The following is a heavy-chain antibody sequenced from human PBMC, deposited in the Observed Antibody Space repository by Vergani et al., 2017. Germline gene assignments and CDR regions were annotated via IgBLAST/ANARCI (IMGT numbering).Heavy chain of an antibody. V-gene: IGHV4-31*11. J-gene: IGHJ6*03. CDR2: IFYSGTT. Sequence: QVQLQESGPGVVKPSQTLSLTCAVSGGSISSGDHCWTWIRQRPGKGLEWIGYIFYSGTTYDNPSLRSRLTISVDTSQNQFSLKLRSVTAAATAVYYCARVDTQVPATSHFYYMDVGGKGTTVVVSS. CDR1: GGSISSGDHC. D-gene: IGHD6-25*01. CDR3: ARVDTQVPATSHFYYMDV.